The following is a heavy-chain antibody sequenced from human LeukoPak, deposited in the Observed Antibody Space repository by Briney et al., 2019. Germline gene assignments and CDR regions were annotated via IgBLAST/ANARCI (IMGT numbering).Heavy chain of an antibody. J-gene: IGHJ4*02. D-gene: IGHD3-22*01. V-gene: IGHV4-59*08. Sequence: PSETLSLTCTVSGDSVTGYYWSWIRQPPGKGLEWIAYIFYRGSTNHNPSLRGRVTVSVDTSNNQFSLILSSVTAADTAVYYCARHRSMFDSSGYYLDYWGQGTLVTVSS. CDR2: IFYRGST. CDR3: ARHRSMFDSSGYYLDY. CDR1: GDSVTGYY.